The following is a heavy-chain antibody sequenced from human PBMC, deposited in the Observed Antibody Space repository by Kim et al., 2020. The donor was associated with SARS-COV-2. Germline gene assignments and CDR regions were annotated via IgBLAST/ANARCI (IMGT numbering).Heavy chain of an antibody. CDR3: TKIAYGGEDF. J-gene: IGHJ4*02. Sequence: GGSLRLSCAASGFTLSNYGLHWVRQAPGKGLEWVALLSYDGRDKFYVDSVKGRFTISRDSSKNTLYLQMNGLRAEDMALYYCTKIAYGGEDFWGQGTLVTVSS. V-gene: IGHV3-30*18. CDR1: GFTLSNYG. D-gene: IGHD3-16*01. CDR2: LSYDGRDK.